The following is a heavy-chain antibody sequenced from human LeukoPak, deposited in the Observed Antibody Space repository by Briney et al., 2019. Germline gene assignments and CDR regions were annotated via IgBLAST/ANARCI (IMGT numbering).Heavy chain of an antibody. D-gene: IGHD3-9*01. CDR3: ARDQYRELVSY. J-gene: IGHJ4*02. CDR1: GYTFTGYY. V-gene: IGHV1-69*05. Sequence: GASVKVSCKASGYTFTGYYMHWVRQAPGQGLEWMGRIIPIFGTANYAQKFQGRVTITTDESTSTAYMELSSLRSEDTAVYYCARDQYRELVSYWGQGTLVTVSS. CDR2: IIPIFGTA.